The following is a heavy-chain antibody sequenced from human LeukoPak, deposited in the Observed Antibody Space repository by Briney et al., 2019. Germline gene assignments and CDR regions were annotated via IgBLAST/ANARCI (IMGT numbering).Heavy chain of an antibody. CDR3: ARARPQLVYLYYYYYYGMDV. V-gene: IGHV1-2*06. CDR1: GYTFTGYY. Sequence: GSVKVSCKASGYTFTGYYMHWVRQAPGQGLEWMGRINPNSGGTNYAQKFQGRVTMTRNTSISTAYMELSSLRSEDTAVYYCARARPQLVYLYYYYYYGMDVWGQGTTVTVSS. J-gene: IGHJ6*02. D-gene: IGHD6-13*01. CDR2: INPNSGGT.